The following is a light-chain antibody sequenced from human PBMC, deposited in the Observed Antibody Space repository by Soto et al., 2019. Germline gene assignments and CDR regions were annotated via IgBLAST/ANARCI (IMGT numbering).Light chain of an antibody. V-gene: IGKV3-20*01. CDR3: QQYGSSPPYT. Sequence: EIVLTQSPGTLPLSPGEIATLSCRASQSVSSSYLAWYQQKPGQAPRLLIYDASRRATGIPDRFSGSGSGTDFTLTISSLEPEDFAVYYCQQYGSSPPYTFGQGTKLEIK. J-gene: IGKJ2*01. CDR2: DAS. CDR1: QSVSSSY.